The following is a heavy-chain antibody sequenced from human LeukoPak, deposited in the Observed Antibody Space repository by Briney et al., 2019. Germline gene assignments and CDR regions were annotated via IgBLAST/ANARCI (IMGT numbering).Heavy chain of an antibody. CDR2: IYGGGNI. Sequence: GGSLRLSCAASGFTVSSNYMNWVRQAPGKGLEWVSVIYGGGNIYYADSVKGRFTIPRDNSKNTLYLQMNSLRAEDTAVYYCARGAGYNYPYYFDYWGQGTLVTVSS. CDR3: ARGAGYNYPYYFDY. CDR1: GFTVSSNY. D-gene: IGHD5-24*01. J-gene: IGHJ4*02. V-gene: IGHV3-53*01.